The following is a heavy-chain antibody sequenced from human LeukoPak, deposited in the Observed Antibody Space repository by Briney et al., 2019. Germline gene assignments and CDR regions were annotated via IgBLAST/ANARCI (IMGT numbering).Heavy chain of an antibody. CDR2: IYHSGST. Sequence: SETLSLTCAVSGYSISSGYYWGWIRQPPGKGLEWIGSIYHSGSTNYNPSLKSRVTISVDTSKNQFSLKLSSVTAADTAVYYCARGSPWGWFDPWGQGTLVTVSS. V-gene: IGHV4-38-2*01. CDR1: GYSISSGYY. J-gene: IGHJ5*02. CDR3: ARGSPWGWFDP. D-gene: IGHD3-16*01.